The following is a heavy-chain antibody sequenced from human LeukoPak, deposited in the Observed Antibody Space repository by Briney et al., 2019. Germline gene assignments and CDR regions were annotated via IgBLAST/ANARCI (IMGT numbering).Heavy chain of an antibody. CDR1: GFTFSSYA. D-gene: IGHD5-24*01. J-gene: IGHJ4*02. CDR3: ARERDGYNYLIDY. CDR2: ISGSGDNT. Sequence: GGSLRLSCAASGFTFSSYAMSWVRQAPGKGLEWVSGISGSGDNTYYADSVKGRFTISRDNSKNTLYLQMNSLRAEDTAVYYCARERDGYNYLIDYWGQGTLVTVSS. V-gene: IGHV3-23*01.